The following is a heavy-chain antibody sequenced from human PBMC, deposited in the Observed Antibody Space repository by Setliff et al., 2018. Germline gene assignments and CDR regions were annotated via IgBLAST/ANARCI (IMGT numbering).Heavy chain of an antibody. CDR3: ATGDVYDSSAFFSDWFDP. J-gene: IGHJ5*02. CDR2: ISHGGGT. Sequence: PSETLSLTCTVYGGSFSAYYWSWIRQPPGKGLEWIGEISHGGGTNYNPSLKSRVTISIDTSKNLFSLKLTSVTAADTAVYYCATGDVYDSSAFFSDWFDPGGQGTRVTVSA. CDR1: GGSFSAYY. D-gene: IGHD3-22*01. V-gene: IGHV4-34*01.